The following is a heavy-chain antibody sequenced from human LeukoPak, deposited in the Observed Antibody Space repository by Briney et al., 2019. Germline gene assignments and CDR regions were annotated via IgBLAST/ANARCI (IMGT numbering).Heavy chain of an antibody. V-gene: IGHV3-48*03. Sequence: GGSLRLSCAASGFTFSSYEMSWVRQAPGKGLEWVSYISSSGSTIYYADSVKGRFTISRDNAKNSLYLQMNSLRAEDTAVYYCARAGDTMVRGYRTYYSDYWGQGTLVTVSS. CDR1: GFTFSSYE. D-gene: IGHD3-10*01. J-gene: IGHJ4*02. CDR3: ARAGDTMVRGYRTYYSDY. CDR2: ISSSGSTI.